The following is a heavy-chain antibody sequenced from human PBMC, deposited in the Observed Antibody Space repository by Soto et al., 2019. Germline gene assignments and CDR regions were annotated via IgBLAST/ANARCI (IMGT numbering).Heavy chain of an antibody. Sequence: PGGSLRLSCAASGFTVSSNYMSWVRQAPGKGLEWVSVIDSGGSTYYADSVKGRFTISRDNSKNTVYLHMDILRAEDTAVYYCARGRDTRNIFDYWGQGTLVTVS. CDR2: IDSGGST. CDR1: GFTVSSNY. V-gene: IGHV3-53*01. CDR3: ARGRDTRNIFDY. J-gene: IGHJ4*02. D-gene: IGHD5-18*01.